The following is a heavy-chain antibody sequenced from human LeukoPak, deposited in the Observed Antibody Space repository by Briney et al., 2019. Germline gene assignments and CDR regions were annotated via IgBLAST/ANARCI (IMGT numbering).Heavy chain of an antibody. J-gene: IGHJ4*02. Sequence: ASVKVSYKASGYTFTSYYMHWVRQAPGQGLEWMGIINPSGGSTSYAQKFQGRVTMTRDMSTSTVYMELSSLRSEDTAVYYCARDGYNSYYFDYWGQGTLVTVSS. CDR2: INPSGGST. V-gene: IGHV1-46*01. CDR3: ARDGYNSYYFDY. D-gene: IGHD5-24*01. CDR1: GYTFTSYY.